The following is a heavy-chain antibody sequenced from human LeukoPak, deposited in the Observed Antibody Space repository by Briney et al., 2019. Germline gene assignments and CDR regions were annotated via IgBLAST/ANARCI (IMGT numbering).Heavy chain of an antibody. CDR2: ISGSGGST. D-gene: IGHD2-2*01. J-gene: IGHJ4*02. CDR1: GFTFSSSA. Sequence: PGGSLRLSCAASGFTFSSSAMTWVRQAPGKGLEWVSAISGSGGSTDYADSVKGRFTISRDNAKNSLYLQMNSLRAEDTAVYYCAREVVPAALDYFDYWGQGTLVTVSS. CDR3: AREVVPAALDYFDY. V-gene: IGHV3-23*01.